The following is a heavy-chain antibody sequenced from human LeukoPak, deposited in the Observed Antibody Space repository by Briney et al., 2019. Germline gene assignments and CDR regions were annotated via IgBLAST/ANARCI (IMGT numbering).Heavy chain of an antibody. CDR1: GYTFTSYD. V-gene: IGHV1-8*01. J-gene: IGHJ4*02. D-gene: IGHD2-21*01. CDR3: AGELIRDDC. Sequence: ASVKVSCKASGYTFTSYDMNWVRQATGQGLEWMGYMNPNSGDTGYAQKFQGRVTMTWDTSISTAYMELSSLRSEDTAMYYCAGELIRDDCWGQGTLVTVSS. CDR2: MNPNSGDT.